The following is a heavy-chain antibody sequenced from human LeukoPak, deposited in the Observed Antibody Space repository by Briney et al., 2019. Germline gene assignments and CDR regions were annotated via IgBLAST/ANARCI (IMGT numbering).Heavy chain of an antibody. Sequence: PGGSLRLSCAASGFTFSNAWMSWVRQAPGKGLEYIGRIKSKTDGGTIDHAAPVKGRFTISRDDSKNTLYLQMNSVKTEDTAVYYCTTWNWGTAYWGQGTLVTVSS. D-gene: IGHD7-27*01. J-gene: IGHJ4*02. V-gene: IGHV3-15*01. CDR2: IKSKTDGGTI. CDR3: TTWNWGTAY. CDR1: GFTFSNAW.